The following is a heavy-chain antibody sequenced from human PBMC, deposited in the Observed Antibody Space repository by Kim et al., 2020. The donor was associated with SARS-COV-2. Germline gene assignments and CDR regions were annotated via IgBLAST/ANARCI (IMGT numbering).Heavy chain of an antibody. D-gene: IGHD5-12*01. Sequence: SETLSLTCAVYGGSFSGYYWSWIRQPPGKGLEWIGEINHSGSTNYNPSLKSRVTISVDTSKNQFSLKLSSVTAADTAVYYCARGGEDGYNYRAYYYYGMDVWGQGTTVTVSS. CDR1: GGSFSGYY. CDR3: ARGGEDGYNYRAYYYYGMDV. CDR2: INHSGST. V-gene: IGHV4-34*01. J-gene: IGHJ6*02.